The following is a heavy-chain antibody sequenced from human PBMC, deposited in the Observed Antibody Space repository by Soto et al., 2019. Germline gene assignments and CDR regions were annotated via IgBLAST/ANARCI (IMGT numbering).Heavy chain of an antibody. J-gene: IGHJ5*02. CDR1: GFTFSSYA. D-gene: IGHD3-16*02. V-gene: IGHV3-23*01. CDR2: ISGSGGST. Sequence: GGSLRLSCAASGFTFSSYAMSWVRQAPGKGLEWVSAISGSGGSTYYADSVKGRFTISRDNSKNTLYLQMNSLRAEDTAVYYCAKTNYDYVWESYRPLFAWGQGTLVTVSS. CDR3: AKTNYDYVWESYRPLFA.